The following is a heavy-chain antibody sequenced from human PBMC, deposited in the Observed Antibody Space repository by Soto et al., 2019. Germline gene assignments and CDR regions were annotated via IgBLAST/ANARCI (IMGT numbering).Heavy chain of an antibody. CDR1: GYTFTSYY. CDR2: INPSGGST. CDR3: ARRRARGVSFKKRGNWFDP. J-gene: IGHJ5*02. Sequence: SVKVSCKASGYTFTSYYMHWVRQAPGQGLEWMGIINPSGGSTSYAQKFQGRVTMTRDTSTSTVYMELSSLRSEDTAVYYCARRRARGVSFKKRGNWFDPWGQGTLVTVSS. D-gene: IGHD3-10*01. V-gene: IGHV1-46*03.